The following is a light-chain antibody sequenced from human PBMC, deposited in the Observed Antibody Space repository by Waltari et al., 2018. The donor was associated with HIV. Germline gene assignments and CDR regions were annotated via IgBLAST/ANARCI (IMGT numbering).Light chain of an antibody. V-gene: IGKV3-20*01. J-gene: IGKJ3*01. CDR1: EDINNNY. Sequence: EIVLTQSPGTLSLSPGERVTLSCRAREDINNNYVAWYQQKPGQSPRLLIYGASTRATGIPDRFSGRGSGIDFTLTINRLEPEDFAVYYCQQYGNSPAFTFGPGTRVDF. CDR2: GAS. CDR3: QQYGNSPAFT.